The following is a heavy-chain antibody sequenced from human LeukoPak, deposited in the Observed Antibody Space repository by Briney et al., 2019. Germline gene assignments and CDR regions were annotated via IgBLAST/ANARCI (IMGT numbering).Heavy chain of an antibody. CDR3: ARLSRYYDSSGYYADY. D-gene: IGHD3-22*01. Sequence: GESLKISCKCSGFDFTAYGIAWVRQMPGKGLEWMGNIYPGGSNGRYSPSFQGQVTMSADKSITTVYLQWSSLKASDTAMYYCARLSRYYDSSGYYADYWGQGTLVTVSS. V-gene: IGHV5-51*01. J-gene: IGHJ4*02. CDR1: GFDFTAYG. CDR2: IYPGGSNG.